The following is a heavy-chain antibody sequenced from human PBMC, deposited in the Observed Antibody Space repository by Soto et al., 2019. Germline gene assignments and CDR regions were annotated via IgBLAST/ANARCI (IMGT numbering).Heavy chain of an antibody. D-gene: IGHD3-10*01. CDR1: GDSVSSGSYY. Sequence: SETLSLTCTVSGDSVSSGSYYWSWIRQPPGKGLEWIGYIYYSGSTNYNPSLKSRVTISVDTSKNQFSLKLSSVTAADTAVYYCARKRGWGIVCFHSWCQGILVTVSS. CDR2: IYYSGST. CDR3: ARKRGWGIVCFHS. J-gene: IGHJ5*01. V-gene: IGHV4-61*01.